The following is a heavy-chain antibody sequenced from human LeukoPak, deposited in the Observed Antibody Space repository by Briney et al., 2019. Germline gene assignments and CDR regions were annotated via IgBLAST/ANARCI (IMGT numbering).Heavy chain of an antibody. Sequence: SETLSLTCAVYGGSFSGYYWSWIRQPPGKGLEWIGEINHSGSTNYNPSLKSRVTISVDTSKNQFSLKLSSVTAADTAMYYCAKSDGYGLIDYWGQGALVTVSS. CDR3: AKSDGYGLIDY. D-gene: IGHD2-21*02. CDR2: INHSGST. CDR1: GGSFSGYY. V-gene: IGHV4-34*01. J-gene: IGHJ4*02.